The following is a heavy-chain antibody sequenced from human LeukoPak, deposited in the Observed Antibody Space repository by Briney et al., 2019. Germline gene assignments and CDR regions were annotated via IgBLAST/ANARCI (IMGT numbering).Heavy chain of an antibody. D-gene: IGHD3-10*01. CDR3: ARFVRWFGELLPFDY. CDR2: IYYSGST. J-gene: IGHJ4*02. V-gene: IGHV4-31*03. CDR1: GGSISSGGYY. Sequence: PSQTLSLTCTVSGGSISSGGYYWSWIRQHPGKGLEWIGYIYYSGSTYYNPSLKSRVTISVDTSKNQFSLKLSSVTAADTAVHYCARFVRWFGELLPFDYWGQGTLVTVSS.